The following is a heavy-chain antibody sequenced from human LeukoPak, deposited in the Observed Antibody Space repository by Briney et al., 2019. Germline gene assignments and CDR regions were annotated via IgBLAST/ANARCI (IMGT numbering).Heavy chain of an antibody. CDR1: GFSLSTSGVG. CDR3: AHCTYGSSGLTPDY. Sequence: ESGPTLAKPTQTLTLTCTFSGFSLSTSGVGVGWIRQPPGKALEWLALIYWDDDKRYSPSLKSRLTITKDTSKNQVVLTMTNMDPVDTATYYCAHCTYGSSGLTPDYWGQGTLVTVSS. V-gene: IGHV2-5*02. J-gene: IGHJ4*02. D-gene: IGHD3-22*01. CDR2: IYWDDDK.